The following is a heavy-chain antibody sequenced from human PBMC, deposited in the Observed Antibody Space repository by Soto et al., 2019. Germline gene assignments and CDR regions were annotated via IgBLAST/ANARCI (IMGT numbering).Heavy chain of an antibody. D-gene: IGHD6-19*01. CDR1: GYTFTSYA. CDR3: ARVIAVPYDAFDI. CDR2: INAGNGNT. Sequence: GASVKVSCKASGYTFTSYAMHWVRQAPGQRLEWMGRINAGNGNTKYSQKFQGRVTMTRDTSTSTVYMELSSLRSEDTAVYYCARVIAVPYDAFDIWGQGTMVTVSS. J-gene: IGHJ3*02. V-gene: IGHV1-3*01.